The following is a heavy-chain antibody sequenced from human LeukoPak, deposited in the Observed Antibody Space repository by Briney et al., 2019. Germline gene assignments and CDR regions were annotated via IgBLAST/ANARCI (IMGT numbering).Heavy chain of an antibody. CDR3: SRVTWELLRTRREVNWYDP. CDR2: IYPGDSDT. Sequence: GESLKISCKGSGYSFTSYWIGWVRQMPGKGLEWMGIIYPGDSDTRYSPSFQGQVTISADKSISTAYLQWSSLKASDTAMYYCSRVTWELLRTRREVNWYDPWGQGTLVTVSS. D-gene: IGHD1-26*01. J-gene: IGHJ5*02. V-gene: IGHV5-51*03. CDR1: GYSFTSYW.